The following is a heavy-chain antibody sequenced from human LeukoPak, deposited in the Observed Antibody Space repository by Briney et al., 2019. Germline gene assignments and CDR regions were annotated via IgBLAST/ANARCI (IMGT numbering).Heavy chain of an antibody. D-gene: IGHD5-24*01. V-gene: IGHV4-61*02. CDR2: FYTSGST. Sequence: SETLSLTCTVSGVSISSSTYFWGWIRQPAGKGLEWIGRFYTSGSTNYNPSLKSRVTISVDTSKNQFSLKLSSVTAADTAVYYCARGRDGYNFLNRGEYYYFDYWGQGTLVTVSS. J-gene: IGHJ4*02. CDR3: ARGRDGYNFLNRGEYYYFDY. CDR1: GVSISSSTYF.